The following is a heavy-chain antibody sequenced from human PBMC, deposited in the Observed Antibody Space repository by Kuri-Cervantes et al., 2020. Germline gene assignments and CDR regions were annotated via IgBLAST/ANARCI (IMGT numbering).Heavy chain of an antibody. CDR2: ISSSGSTI. J-gene: IGHJ6*02. V-gene: IGHV3-11*04. CDR1: GFTFSDYY. CDR3: ARDWPDYYYYYGMDV. Sequence: GESLKISCAASGFTFSDYYMSWIRQAPGKGLEWVSYISSSGSTIYYADSVKGRFTISRDNAKNSLYLQMNSLRAEDTAVYYCARDWPDYYYYYGMDVWGQGTTVTVSS.